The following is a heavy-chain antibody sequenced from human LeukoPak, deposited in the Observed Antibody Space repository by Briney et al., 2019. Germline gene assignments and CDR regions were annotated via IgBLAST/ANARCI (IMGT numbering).Heavy chain of an antibody. CDR2: INHSGST. V-gene: IGHV4-34*01. D-gene: IGHD4-17*01. CDR3: ARGLMTTVTGASSDWFDP. CDR1: GGSISSYY. Sequence: SETLSLTCTVSGGSISSYYWSWIRQPPGKGLEWIGEINHSGSTNYNPSLKSRVTIPVDTSKNQFSLKLSSVTAADTAVYYCARGLMTTVTGASSDWFDPWGQGTLVTVSS. J-gene: IGHJ5*02.